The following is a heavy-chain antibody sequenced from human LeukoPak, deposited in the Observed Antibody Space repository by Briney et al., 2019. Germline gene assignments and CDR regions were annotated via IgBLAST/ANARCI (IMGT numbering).Heavy chain of an antibody. Sequence: SETLSLTCTVSGYSISSGYYWGWIRQPPGKGLEWIGSIYHSGSTYYNPSLKSRVTISVDTSKNQFSLKLSSVTAADTAVYYCARAGRSGWIDYWGQGTLVTVSS. CDR1: GYSISSGYY. CDR2: IYHSGST. J-gene: IGHJ4*02. V-gene: IGHV4-38-2*02. CDR3: ARAGRSGWIDY. D-gene: IGHD6-19*01.